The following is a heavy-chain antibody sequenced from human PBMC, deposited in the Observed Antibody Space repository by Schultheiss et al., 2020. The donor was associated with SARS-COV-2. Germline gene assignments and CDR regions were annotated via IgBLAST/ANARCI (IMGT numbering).Heavy chain of an antibody. D-gene: IGHD1-26*01. Sequence: GGSLRLSCAASGFTFSSYAMHWVRQAPGKGLEWVAVILYDGSNKYYADSVKGRFTISRDNSKNTLYLQMNSLGAEDTAVYYCARSAGGSFYYGMDVWGQGTTVTVSS. CDR2: ILYDGSNK. CDR3: ARSAGGSFYYGMDV. J-gene: IGHJ6*02. V-gene: IGHV3-30*04. CDR1: GFTFSSYA.